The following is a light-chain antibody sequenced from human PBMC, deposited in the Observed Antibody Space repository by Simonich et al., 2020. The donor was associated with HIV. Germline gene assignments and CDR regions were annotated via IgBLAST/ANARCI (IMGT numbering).Light chain of an antibody. J-gene: IGKJ3*01. CDR2: GAS. CDR1: QSVSSSY. Sequence: EIVMTQSPATLSLSPGERAPHSCRASQSVSSSYLAWYQQKPGQAPRLLIYGASSRATGIPDRFSGSGSGTDFTLTISRLEPEDFAVYYCQQYGSSPFTFGPGTKVDIK. V-gene: IGKV3-20*01. CDR3: QQYGSSPFT.